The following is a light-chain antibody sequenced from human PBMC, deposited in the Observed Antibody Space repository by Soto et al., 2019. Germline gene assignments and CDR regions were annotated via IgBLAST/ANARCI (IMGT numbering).Light chain of an antibody. CDR2: GNS. CDR3: QAYDSSLSGVV. CDR1: RSNIGAGSD. V-gene: IGLV1-40*01. Sequence: QSVLTQPPSVSGAPGQRVIISCTGSRSNIGAGSDVQWYQQLPGTAPKLLIYGNSNRRSGVPDRFSGSKSGTSASLAINGLQAEDEADYYCQAYDSSLSGVVFGGGTKLTVL. J-gene: IGLJ2*01.